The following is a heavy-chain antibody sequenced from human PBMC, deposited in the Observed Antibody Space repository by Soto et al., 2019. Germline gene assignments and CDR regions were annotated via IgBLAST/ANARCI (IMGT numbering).Heavy chain of an antibody. CDR1: GFTFSDYW. CDR2: MNPDGSEQ. J-gene: IGHJ5*02. CDR3: TRDLNHDCGP. V-gene: IGHV3-7*04. Sequence: EVHLVESGGALVQPGGSLRLSCAASGFTFSDYWMTWVRQTPGKGLEGVANMNPDGSEQYYLDSVKGRFTISRDNDKNSLYLKMNNLRGEDTAVYYCTRDLNHDCGPWGQGTQVIVSS. D-gene: IGHD2-21*01.